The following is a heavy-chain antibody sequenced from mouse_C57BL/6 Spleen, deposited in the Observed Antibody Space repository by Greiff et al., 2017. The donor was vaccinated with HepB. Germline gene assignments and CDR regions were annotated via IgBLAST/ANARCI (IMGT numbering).Heavy chain of an antibody. CDR3: AIEDYDYFFAY. Sequence: VQLQQPGAELVKPGASVKVSCKASGYTFTSYWMHWVKQRPGQGLEWIGRIHPSDSDTNYNQKFKGKATLTVDKSSSTAYMQRSSLTSEDSAVYYCAIEDYDYFFAYWGQGTLVTVSA. CDR2: IHPSDSDT. V-gene: IGHV1-74*01. CDR1: GYTFTSYW. D-gene: IGHD2-4*01. J-gene: IGHJ3*01.